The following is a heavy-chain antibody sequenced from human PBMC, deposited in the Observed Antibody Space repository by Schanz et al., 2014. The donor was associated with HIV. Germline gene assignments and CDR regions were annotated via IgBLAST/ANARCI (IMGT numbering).Heavy chain of an antibody. CDR3: AKDRNYYESKYRGKGNYYYYYGMDV. CDR1: GFTFSNYG. D-gene: IGHD3-22*01. CDR2: ISYDGTKK. Sequence: QVQLVESGGGVVQPGRSLKLSCAASGFTFSNYGMHWVRQAPGKGLEWVAVISYDGTKKHYADSVKGRITISRDNSKNTLYLQMNSLRADDAAVYYCAKDRNYYESKYRGKGNYYYYYGMDVWGQGTTVTVSS. V-gene: IGHV3-30*18. J-gene: IGHJ6*02.